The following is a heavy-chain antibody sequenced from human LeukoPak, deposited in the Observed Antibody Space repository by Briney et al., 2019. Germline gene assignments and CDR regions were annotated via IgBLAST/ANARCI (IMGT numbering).Heavy chain of an antibody. V-gene: IGHV4-39*07. J-gene: IGHJ5*02. CDR2: IYYSGST. Sequence: SETLSLTCTVSGGSISSGSYYWAWIRQPPGKGLEWIGSIYYSGSTYNNPSLKSRVTISVDTSKNQFSLKLSSVTAADTAVYYCARETRDSSGYLNWFDTWGQGTPVTVSS. D-gene: IGHD3-22*01. CDR1: GGSISSGSYY. CDR3: ARETRDSSGYLNWFDT.